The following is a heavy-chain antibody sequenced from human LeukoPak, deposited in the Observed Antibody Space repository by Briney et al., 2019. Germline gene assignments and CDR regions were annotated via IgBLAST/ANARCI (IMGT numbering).Heavy chain of an antibody. V-gene: IGHV3-74*01. CDR2: MNNDGSIR. Sequence: PGGSLRLSCAASGFTFSTYWMHWVRQAPGKGLVWVSRMNNDGSIRDYADSVKGRFTISRDNSKNTLYLQMNSLRAEDTAVYYCARVRAYGGLFDYWGQGTLVTVSS. CDR1: GFTFSTYW. CDR3: ARVRAYGGLFDY. D-gene: IGHD4-23*01. J-gene: IGHJ4*02.